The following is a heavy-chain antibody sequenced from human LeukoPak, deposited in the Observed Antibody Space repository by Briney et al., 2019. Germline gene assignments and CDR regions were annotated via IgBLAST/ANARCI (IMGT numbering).Heavy chain of an antibody. V-gene: IGHV4-59*01. D-gene: IGHD2-8*01. Sequence: SETLSLTCTVSGGSISTYYWNWIRQPPGKGLEWIGYIYHSGSTNYNPSLQSRVTISVDTSKNQFSLNLNSVTAADTAVYYCARDLGYCTNGVCHTRFDYWGQGTLVAVSS. CDR3: ARDLGYCTNGVCHTRFDY. J-gene: IGHJ4*02. CDR1: GGSISTYY. CDR2: IYHSGST.